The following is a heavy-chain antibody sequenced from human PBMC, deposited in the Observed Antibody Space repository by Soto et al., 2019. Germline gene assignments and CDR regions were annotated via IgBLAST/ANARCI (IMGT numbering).Heavy chain of an antibody. Sequence: ASVKVSCKASGGTFSSYAISWVRQAPGQGLEWMGGIIPIFGTANYAQKFQGRVTITADESTSTAYMELSSLRSEDTAVYYCARGGYGYYYDSSGPYDAFDIWGQGTMVTGSS. V-gene: IGHV1-69*13. CDR1: GGTFSSYA. CDR2: IIPIFGTA. CDR3: ARGGYGYYYDSSGPYDAFDI. J-gene: IGHJ3*02. D-gene: IGHD3-22*01.